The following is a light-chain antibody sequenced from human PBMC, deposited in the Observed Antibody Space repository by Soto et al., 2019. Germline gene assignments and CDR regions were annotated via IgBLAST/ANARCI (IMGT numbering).Light chain of an antibody. CDR1: SSVVGSYNL. CDR3: CSYAGSSTYV. CDR2: EGS. V-gene: IGLV2-23*01. Sequence: QSALTQPASVSGSPGQSITISCTGTSSVVGSYNLVSWYQQHPGKAPKLMIYEGSKRPSGVSNRFSGSKSGNTASLTISGLQAEDEADYYCCSYAGSSTYVFRTGTKVPVL. J-gene: IGLJ1*01.